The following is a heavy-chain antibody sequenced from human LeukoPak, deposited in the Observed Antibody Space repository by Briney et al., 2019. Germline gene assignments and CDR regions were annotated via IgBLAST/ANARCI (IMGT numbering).Heavy chain of an antibody. V-gene: IGHV3-21*01. D-gene: IGHD4-17*01. CDR1: GFTFSSYW. Sequence: GGSLRLSCAASGFTFSSYWMNWVRQAPGKGLEWVSSISSSSSYIYYEDSVKGRFTISRDNAKNSLYLQMNSLRAEDTAVYYCARPSYGDFSNFDYWGQETLVTVSS. J-gene: IGHJ4*02. CDR2: ISSSSSYI. CDR3: ARPSYGDFSNFDY.